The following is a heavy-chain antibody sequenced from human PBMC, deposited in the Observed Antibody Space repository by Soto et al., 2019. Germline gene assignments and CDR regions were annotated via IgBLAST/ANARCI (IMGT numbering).Heavy chain of an antibody. Sequence: SETLSLTCTVSGGSISSGGYYWSWIRQHPGKGLEWIGYIYYSGSTYYNPSLKCRVTISVDTSKNQFSLKLSSWTAADTAVYYCARVRSVGYCSGGSCYSGGYFDYWGQGTLVTVSS. CDR2: IYYSGST. CDR1: GGSISSGGYY. D-gene: IGHD2-15*01. V-gene: IGHV4-31*03. CDR3: ARVRSVGYCSGGSCYSGGYFDY. J-gene: IGHJ4*02.